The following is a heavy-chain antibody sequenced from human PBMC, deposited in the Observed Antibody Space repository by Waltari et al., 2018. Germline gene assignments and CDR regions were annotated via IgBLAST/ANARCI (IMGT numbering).Heavy chain of an antibody. CDR2: INTRGGT. V-gene: IGHV4-4*07. D-gene: IGHD2-15*01. J-gene: IGHJ6*03. CDR1: GGSISSYY. CDR3: ARGGGLGYCSGGSCYSRYYYYMDV. Sequence: QVQLQESGPGLVKPSETLSPTCTVAGGSISSYYWWWIRQPAGKGREWSGRINTRGGTNNNTSLKSRVTMSVDTSKNQFSLKLSSVTAADTAVYYCARGGGLGYCSGGSCYSRYYYYMDVWGKGTTVTISS.